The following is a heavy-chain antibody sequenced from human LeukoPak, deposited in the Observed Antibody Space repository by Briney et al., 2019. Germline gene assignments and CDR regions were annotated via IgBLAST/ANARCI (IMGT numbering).Heavy chain of an antibody. J-gene: IGHJ4*02. Sequence: GRSLRLSCAASGFTFSSYGMHWVRQDPGKGLEWVAVISYDGSIKYYADSLKGRFTISRDNSKNTLSLQMNSLRAEDTAVYYCATEIDYGDYVHNFDYWGQGTLVTVSS. CDR1: GFTFSSYG. CDR3: ATEIDYGDYVHNFDY. D-gene: IGHD4-17*01. V-gene: IGHV3-30*03. CDR2: ISYDGSIK.